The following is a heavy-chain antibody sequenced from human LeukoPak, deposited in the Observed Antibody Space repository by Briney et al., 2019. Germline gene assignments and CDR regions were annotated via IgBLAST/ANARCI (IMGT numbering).Heavy chain of an antibody. Sequence: GGSLRLSCAASGFTFNSFKMIWVRQAPGKGLDWVSHITSSGSAMFYADSVKGRFTISRDNAKNALYLQMNSLRAEDTAVYYCAREVGYYGSGNDHWGQGTLVTVSS. D-gene: IGHD3-10*01. V-gene: IGHV3-48*01. CDR3: AREVGYYGSGNDH. J-gene: IGHJ4*02. CDR1: GFTFNSFK. CDR2: ITSSGSAM.